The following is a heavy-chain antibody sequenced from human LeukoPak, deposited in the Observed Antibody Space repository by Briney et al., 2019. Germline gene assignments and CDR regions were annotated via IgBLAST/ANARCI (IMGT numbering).Heavy chain of an antibody. CDR1: GGSFSGYY. CDR3: ARGGLGYCSSTSCRTPYFDY. V-gene: IGHV4-34*01. D-gene: IGHD2-2*01. J-gene: IGHJ4*02. CDR2: INHSGST. Sequence: SETLSLTCAVYGGSFSGYYWSWIRQPPGKGLEWIGEINHSGSTNYNPSFKSRVTISVDTSKNQFSLKLSSVTAADTAVYYCARGGLGYCSSTSCRTPYFDYWGQGTLVTVSS.